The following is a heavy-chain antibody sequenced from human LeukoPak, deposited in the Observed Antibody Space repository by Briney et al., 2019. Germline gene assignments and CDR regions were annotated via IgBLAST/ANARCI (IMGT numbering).Heavy chain of an antibody. V-gene: IGHV5-51*01. D-gene: IGHD6-13*01. CDR2: IYPGDSDT. J-gene: IGHJ4*02. CDR1: GYSFTSYW. Sequence: KRGESLKISCKGSGYSFTSYWIGWVRQMPGKGLEWMGIIYPGDSDTRYSPSFQGQVTISADKSISTAYLQWSSLKASDTAMYYCATYRTGYSSSWGSGYFDYWGQGTLVTVSS. CDR3: ATYRTGYSSSWGSGYFDY.